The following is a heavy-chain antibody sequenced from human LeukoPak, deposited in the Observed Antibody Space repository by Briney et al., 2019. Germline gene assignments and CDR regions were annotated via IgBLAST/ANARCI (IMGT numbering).Heavy chain of an antibody. CDR3: ARSEADSGSYYVTFDY. CDR2: IPIFGTA. D-gene: IGHD1-26*01. Sequence: IPIFGTANYAQKFQGRVTITADESTSTAYMELSSLRSEDTAVYYCARSEADSGSYYVTFDYWGQGTLVTVSS. V-gene: IGHV1-69*01. J-gene: IGHJ4*02.